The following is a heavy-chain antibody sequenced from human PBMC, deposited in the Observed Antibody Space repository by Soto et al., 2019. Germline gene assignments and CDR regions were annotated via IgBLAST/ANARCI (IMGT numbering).Heavy chain of an antibody. Sequence: QITLKESGPTLVKPTQTLTLTCTFSGFSLSTSGVGVGWIRQPPGKALEWLALIYWDDDKRYSPSLKSRLTITKDTSKNQVVLTMTNMDPVDTATYYRAHVPDFWSGSQLDARGQGTLVTVSS. CDR1: GFSLSTSGVG. CDR3: AHVPDFWSGSQLDA. J-gene: IGHJ5*02. CDR2: IYWDDDK. D-gene: IGHD3-3*01. V-gene: IGHV2-5*02.